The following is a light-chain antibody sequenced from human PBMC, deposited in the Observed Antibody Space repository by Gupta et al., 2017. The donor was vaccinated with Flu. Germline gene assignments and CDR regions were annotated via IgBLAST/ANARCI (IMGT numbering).Light chain of an antibody. J-gene: IGKJ1*01. CDR2: ATS. V-gene: IGKV1-39*01. Sequence: PSSLSASVGDSCTITGRTSQSVSRYLNWYQQRPGKAPQLLISATSSLRGGVPPRFSGSGSGTEFTLTISSLQPADFATYYCQQSYGRPRTFGQGTKVEIK. CDR1: QSVSRY. CDR3: QQSYGRPRT.